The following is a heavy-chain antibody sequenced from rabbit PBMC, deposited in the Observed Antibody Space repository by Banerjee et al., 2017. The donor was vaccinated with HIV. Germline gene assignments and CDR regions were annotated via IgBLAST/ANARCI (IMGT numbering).Heavy chain of an antibody. CDR1: GFSFSSSYY. D-gene: IGHD4-1*01. Sequence: QEQLVESGGGLVKPGGSLTLTCTASGFSFSSSYYMSWVRQAPGKGLEWIGCIYGGSTGNTYYASWAKGRFTLSKTSSTTVTLQMTSLTAADTATYFCARDLAGVIGWNFNLWGQGTLVTVS. CDR3: ARDLAGVIGWNFNL. CDR2: IYGGSTGNT. V-gene: IGHV1S45*01. J-gene: IGHJ4*01.